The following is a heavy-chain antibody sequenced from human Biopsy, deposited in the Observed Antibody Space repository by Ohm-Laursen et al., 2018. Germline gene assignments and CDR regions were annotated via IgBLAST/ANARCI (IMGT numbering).Heavy chain of an antibody. V-gene: IGHV4-59*11. J-gene: IGHJ4*02. CDR3: ARGSNDFGGLYFPR. CDR1: GGSFTGHY. Sequence: GTLSLTCTAAGGSFTGHYWSWIRQPPGKGLERIGHISYTGYTSYNASLKSRVTISVDTSRNHFYLRLSSLTAADTAVYYCARGSNDFGGLYFPRWGQGTLLTVSS. D-gene: IGHD4-23*01. CDR2: ISYTGYT.